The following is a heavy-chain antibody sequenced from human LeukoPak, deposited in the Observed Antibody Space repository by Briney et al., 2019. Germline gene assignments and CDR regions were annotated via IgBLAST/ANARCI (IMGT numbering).Heavy chain of an antibody. CDR2: IKHDGSEK. D-gene: IGHD3-3*01. J-gene: IGHJ4*02. Sequence: GGSLRLSCVASGFTFGKYWMSWVRQAPGKGLEWVASIKHDGSEKYYVDSVRGRFTISRDNTMNSLYLQMSSLRAEDTAVYYCATDRGWRTSGYYLYYFEYWGQGTLVTFSS. V-gene: IGHV3-7*01. CDR3: ATDRGWRTSGYYLYYFEY. CDR1: GFTFGKYW.